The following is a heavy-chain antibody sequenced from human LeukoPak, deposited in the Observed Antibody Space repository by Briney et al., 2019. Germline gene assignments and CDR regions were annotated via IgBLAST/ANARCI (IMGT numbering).Heavy chain of an antibody. CDR2: INHSGST. CDR3: ARGPRQARYGSGSYYKRNAFDI. J-gene: IGHJ3*02. D-gene: IGHD3-10*01. V-gene: IGHV4-34*01. CDR1: GGSFSGYY. Sequence: SETLSLTCAVYGGSFSGYYWSWLRQPPGKGLKWIGEINHSGSTNYNPSLKSRVTISVDTSKNQFSLKLSSVTAADTAVYYCARGPRQARYGSGSYYKRNAFDIWGQGTMVTVSS.